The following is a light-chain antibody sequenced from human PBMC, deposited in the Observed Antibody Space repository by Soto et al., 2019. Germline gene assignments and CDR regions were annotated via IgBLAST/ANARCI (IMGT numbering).Light chain of an antibody. V-gene: IGKV3-20*01. CDR1: QNIRGNE. CDR2: GGS. Sequence: EVVLTQSPGALSLSPGEGVTLSCRASQNIRGNELAWYRQKRGQAPRLLMYGGSTRADGIPDRFSGRGTGTNFTLTISRLEPEDSAVYYCQDYGTSHPWTFGQGTKLVIK. J-gene: IGKJ1*01. CDR3: QDYGTSHPWT.